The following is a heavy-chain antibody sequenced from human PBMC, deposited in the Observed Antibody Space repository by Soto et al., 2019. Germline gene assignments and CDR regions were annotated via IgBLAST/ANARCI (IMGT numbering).Heavy chain of an antibody. J-gene: IGHJ6*02. CDR3: ARVRVGGVLGMDV. V-gene: IGHV4-61*01. CDR2: IFYSGST. CDR1: GGSISSTNYY. D-gene: IGHD3-3*01. Sequence: SETLSLTCTVSGGSISSTNYYWSWIRQSPGKGLECFGYIFYSGSTFYNPSLKGRVTISVDTSKNQFSLNLFSVTAADTAVYCWARVRVGGVLGMDVWGQGTTVTVSS.